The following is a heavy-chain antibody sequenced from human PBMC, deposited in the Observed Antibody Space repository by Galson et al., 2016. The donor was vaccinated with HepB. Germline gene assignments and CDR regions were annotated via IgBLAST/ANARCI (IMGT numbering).Heavy chain of an antibody. J-gene: IGHJ6*02. V-gene: IGHV3-30*18. CDR3: AKDRSYGYFGSGGMDV. D-gene: IGHD3-10*01. CDR1: GFTFSSYG. CDR2: ISYDGSNK. Sequence: SLRLSCAASGFTFSSYGMHWVRQAPGKGLEWVAVISYDGSNKYYADSVKGRFTISRDNSKNTLYLQKNSLRAEDTAVYYCAKDRSYGYFGSGGMDVWGQGTTVTVSS.